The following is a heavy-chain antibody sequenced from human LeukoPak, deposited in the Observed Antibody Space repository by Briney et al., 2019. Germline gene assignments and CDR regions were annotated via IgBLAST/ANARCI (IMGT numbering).Heavy chain of an antibody. CDR2: IYYSGST. D-gene: IGHD5-12*01. CDR1: GGSISSYY. V-gene: IGHV4-59*01. J-gene: IGHJ4*02. Sequence: PETLSLTCTVSGGSISSYYWSWIRQPPGKGLKWIGYIYYSGSTNYNPSLKSRVTISVDTSKNQFSLKLSSVTAADTAVCYCARAPGGYSGYDFDYWGQGTLVTVSS. CDR3: ARAPGGYSGYDFDY.